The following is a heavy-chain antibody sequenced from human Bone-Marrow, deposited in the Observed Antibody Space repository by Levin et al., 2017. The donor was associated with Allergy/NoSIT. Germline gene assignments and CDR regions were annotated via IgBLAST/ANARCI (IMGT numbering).Heavy chain of an antibody. Sequence: SETLSLTCTVSGGSISSGGNYWSWIRQQPGKGLEWSGYIYHSGNTYYNPSLKSRVMISVDTSKNQFSLKVSSVTAADTAVYYCTREDGSTIDYWGQGILVTVSS. CDR1: GGSISSGGNY. CDR3: TREDGSTIDY. D-gene: IGHD1/OR15-1a*01. V-gene: IGHV4-31*03. CDR2: IYHSGNT. J-gene: IGHJ4*02.